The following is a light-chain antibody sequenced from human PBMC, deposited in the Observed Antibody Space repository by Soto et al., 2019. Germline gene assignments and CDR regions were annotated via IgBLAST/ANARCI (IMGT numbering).Light chain of an antibody. J-gene: IGLJ2*01. V-gene: IGLV2-8*01. CDR1: SSDVGGYNY. Sequence: QSVLTQPPSASGSPGQSVTISCTGTSSDVGGYNYVSWHQQHPGKAPKLMIYEVSKRPSGVPDRFSGSKSGNTASLTVSGLXAEDEADYYCSSYAGSNNFVVFGGGTKVTVL. CDR3: SSYAGSNNFVV. CDR2: EVS.